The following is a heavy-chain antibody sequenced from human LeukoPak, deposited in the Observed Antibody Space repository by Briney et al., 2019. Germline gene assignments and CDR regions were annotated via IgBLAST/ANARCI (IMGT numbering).Heavy chain of an antibody. CDR3: ARDPHKRWLQLKGRYFDY. Sequence: ASVKVSCKASGYTFTSYDINWVRQAAGQGLEWMGWMNPNSGNTGYAQKFQGRVTMTRNTSISTAYMELSSLRSEDTAVYYCARDPHKRWLQLKGRYFDYWGQGTLVTVSS. J-gene: IGHJ4*02. CDR1: GYTFTSYD. V-gene: IGHV1-8*01. D-gene: IGHD5-24*01. CDR2: MNPNSGNT.